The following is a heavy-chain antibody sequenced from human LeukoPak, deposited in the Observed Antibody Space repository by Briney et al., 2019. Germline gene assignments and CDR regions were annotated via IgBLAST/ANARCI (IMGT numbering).Heavy chain of an antibody. D-gene: IGHD2-2*01. J-gene: IGHJ4*02. CDR2: ITTSTTVPHI. Sequence: GESLRLSCAASGFTFSTYSMNWVRQAPGRGLEWVSSITTSTTVPHIFYADSVTGRFTISRDNADNSLFLQMNSLRAEDTAVYYCVRRAAAASPFYFDSWGQGTPVTVSS. V-gene: IGHV3-21*01. CDR3: VRRAAAASPFYFDS. CDR1: GFTFSTYS.